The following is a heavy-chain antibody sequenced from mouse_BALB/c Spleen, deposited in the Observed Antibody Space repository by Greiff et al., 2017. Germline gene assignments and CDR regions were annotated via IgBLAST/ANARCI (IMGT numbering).Heavy chain of an antibody. CDR1: GFSLTSYG. CDR2: IWAGGST. V-gene: IGHV2-9*02. D-gene: IGHD1-2*01. J-gene: IGHJ2*01. Sequence: VKLEESGPDLVAPSQSLSITCTVSGFSLTSYGVHWVRQPPGKGLEWLGVIWAGGSTNYNSALMSRLSISKDNSKSQVFLKMNSLQTDDTAMYYCARDINYYFDYWGQGTTLTVSS. CDR3: ARDINYYFDY.